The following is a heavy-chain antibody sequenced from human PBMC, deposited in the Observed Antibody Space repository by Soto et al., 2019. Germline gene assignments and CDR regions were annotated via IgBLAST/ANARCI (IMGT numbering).Heavy chain of an antibody. Sequence: SETLSLTCTVSGGSISSSSYYWGWIRQPPGKGLEWFGSIYYSGSTYYNPSLKSRVTISVDTSKNQFSLKLSSVTAADTAVYYCARHVVRGVIIKDYYYYYGMDVWGQGTTVTVSS. V-gene: IGHV4-39*01. CDR1: GGSISSSSYY. J-gene: IGHJ6*02. CDR2: IYYSGST. D-gene: IGHD3-10*01. CDR3: ARHVVRGVIIKDYYYYYGMDV.